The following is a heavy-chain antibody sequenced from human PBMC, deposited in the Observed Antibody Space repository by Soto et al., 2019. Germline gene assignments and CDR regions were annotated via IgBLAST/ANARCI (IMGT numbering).Heavy chain of an antibody. CDR3: ARIVSRSSGWYMDYFDY. CDR2: INHSGST. Sequence: SETLSLTCAVYGGSFSGYYWSWIRQPPGKGLEWIGEINHSGSTNYNPSLKSRVTISVDTSKNQFSLKLSSVTAADTAVYYCARIVSRSSGWYMDYFDYWGQGTLLTVSS. CDR1: GGSFSGYY. J-gene: IGHJ4*02. D-gene: IGHD6-19*01. V-gene: IGHV4-34*01.